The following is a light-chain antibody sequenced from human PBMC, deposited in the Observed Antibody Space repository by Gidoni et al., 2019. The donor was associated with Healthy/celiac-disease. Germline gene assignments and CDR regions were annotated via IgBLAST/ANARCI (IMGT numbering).Light chain of an antibody. CDR1: QSVSSY. Sequence: ELVLTQSPATLSLSPGERPTLPCRASQSVSSYLAWYQQKPGQAPRLLIYDASNRATGIPARFSGSGSGTDFTLTISSLEPEDFAVYYCQQRSNWPRMYTFGQGTKLEIK. J-gene: IGKJ2*01. CDR2: DAS. V-gene: IGKV3-11*01. CDR3: QQRSNWPRMYT.